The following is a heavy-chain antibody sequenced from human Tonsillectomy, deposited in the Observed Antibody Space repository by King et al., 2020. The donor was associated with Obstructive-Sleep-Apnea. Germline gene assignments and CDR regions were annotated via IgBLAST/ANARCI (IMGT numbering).Heavy chain of an antibody. Sequence: VQLVESGGGLVQPGGSLRLSCAASGFTFSSYRMNWVRQAPGKGLEWVSYISSSSSTIYYADSVKGRFTISRDNAKNSLYLQMNSLRAADAAVYYCASSLGLDYWGQGTLVTVSS. D-gene: IGHD7-27*01. CDR1: GFTFSSYR. CDR2: ISSSSSTI. CDR3: ASSLGLDY. V-gene: IGHV3-48*04. J-gene: IGHJ4*02.